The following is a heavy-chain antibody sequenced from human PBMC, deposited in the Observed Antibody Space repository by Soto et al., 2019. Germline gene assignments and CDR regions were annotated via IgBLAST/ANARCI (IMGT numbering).Heavy chain of an antibody. J-gene: IGHJ5*02. CDR2: IYYTGST. Sequence: QVQLQESGPGLVKPSETLSLTCTVSSGSISPYYWSWIRQPPGKGLEWIGYIYYTGSTNYNPSVKGRVTIAMDTSKHQFSLKLSSVTAADTAVYYCARDRWFDPWGQGTLVTVSS. CDR3: ARDRWFDP. CDR1: SGSISPYY. V-gene: IGHV4-59*01.